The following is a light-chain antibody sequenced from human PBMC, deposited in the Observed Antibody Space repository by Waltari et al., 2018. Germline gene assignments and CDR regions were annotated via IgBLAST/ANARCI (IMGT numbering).Light chain of an antibody. CDR1: ALPNQY. J-gene: IGLJ3*02. CDR3: QTGDSSGSYKV. Sequence: SYELTQPPSVSVSPGQTARITCSGDALPNQYAYWYQPKPGQAPVLVIYKGIERPSGIPGRFAGSSSGTTVTLTISGVQAEDEGDYYCQTGDSSGSYKVFGGGTKLTVL. V-gene: IGLV3-25*03. CDR2: KGI.